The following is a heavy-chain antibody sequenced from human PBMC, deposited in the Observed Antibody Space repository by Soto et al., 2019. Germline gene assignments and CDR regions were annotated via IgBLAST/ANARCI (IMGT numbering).Heavy chain of an antibody. D-gene: IGHD3-22*01. CDR3: ARSPAWDSSGYFDY. CDR2: IYYSGST. CDR1: GGSISSGGYY. J-gene: IGHJ4*02. V-gene: IGHV4-31*03. Sequence: SETLSLTCTVSGGSISSGGYYWSWIRQHPGKGLEWIGYIYYSGSTYYNPSLKSRVTISVDTSKNQFSLKLSSVTAADTAVYYCARSPAWDSSGYFDYWGQGTLVTVSS.